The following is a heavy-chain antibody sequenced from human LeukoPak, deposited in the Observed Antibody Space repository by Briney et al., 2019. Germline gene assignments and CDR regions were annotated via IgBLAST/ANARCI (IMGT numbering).Heavy chain of an antibody. V-gene: IGHV1-69*06. D-gene: IGHD2-2*01. J-gene: IGHJ4*02. CDR2: IIPIFGTA. Sequence: SVKVSCKASGGTFSSYAISWVRQAPGQGLEWMGGIIPIFGTANYAQKFQGRVTITADKSTSTAYMELSSLRSEDTAVYYCARGDCSSTSCYAYYFDYWGQGTLVTVSS. CDR1: GGTFSSYA. CDR3: ARGDCSSTSCYAYYFDY.